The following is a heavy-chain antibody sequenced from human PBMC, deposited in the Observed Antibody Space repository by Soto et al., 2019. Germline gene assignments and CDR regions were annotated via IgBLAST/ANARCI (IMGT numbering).Heavy chain of an antibody. Sequence: GGSLRLSCAASGFTFTRYSMNWVRQAPGKGLEWVSSIGSTTNYIYYGDSMKGRFTISRDNAKNSLYLEMNSLRAEDTAVYYCARESEDLTSNFDYWGQGTLVTVSS. CDR3: ARESEDLTSNFDY. J-gene: IGHJ4*02. CDR1: GFTFTRYS. CDR2: IGSTTNYI. V-gene: IGHV3-21*06.